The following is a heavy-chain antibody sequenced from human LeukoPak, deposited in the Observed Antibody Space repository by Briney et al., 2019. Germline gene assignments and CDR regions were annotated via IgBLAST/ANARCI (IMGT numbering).Heavy chain of an antibody. CDR3: AREYSRSSGYFDY. CDR1: GGSMSSYY. J-gene: IGHJ4*02. D-gene: IGHD6-6*01. CDR2: IYYSGST. Sequence: SDTLSLTCTVSGGSMSSYYWTWIQQPPGKPVQWIGNIYYSGSTDYNPSLSSRGTISVDTSKNQFSLKLSSVTAADTAVYYCAREYSRSSGYFDYRGQGILVTVSS. V-gene: IGHV4-59*08.